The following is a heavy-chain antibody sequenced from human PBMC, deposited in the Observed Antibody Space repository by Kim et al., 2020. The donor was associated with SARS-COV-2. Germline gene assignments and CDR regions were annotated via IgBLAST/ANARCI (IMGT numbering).Heavy chain of an antibody. CDR3: ARGSDYDY. CDR2: DSYT. V-gene: IGHV5-10-1*01. Sequence: DSYTTYSPSFQDHVTISADKSISTAYLQWSSLKASDTAIYYCARGSDYDYWGQGTLVTVSS. J-gene: IGHJ4*02. D-gene: IGHD4-17*01.